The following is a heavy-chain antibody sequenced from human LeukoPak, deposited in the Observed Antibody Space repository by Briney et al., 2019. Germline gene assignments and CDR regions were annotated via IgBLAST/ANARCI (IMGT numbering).Heavy chain of an antibody. V-gene: IGHV1-46*01. Sequence: ASVKVSCKASGYTFTSYYMHWVRQAPGQGLEWMGIINPSGGSTSYAQKFQGRVTMTRDTSTSTVYMELSSLRSEDTAVYYCARANRGGSGSYFPPRRVYYYYMDVWGKGTTVTVSS. CDR2: INPSGGST. D-gene: IGHD3-10*01. J-gene: IGHJ6*03. CDR1: GYTFTSYY. CDR3: ARANRGGSGSYFPPRRVYYYYMDV.